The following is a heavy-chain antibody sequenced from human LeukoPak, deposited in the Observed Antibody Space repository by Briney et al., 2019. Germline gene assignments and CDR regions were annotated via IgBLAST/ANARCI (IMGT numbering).Heavy chain of an antibody. V-gene: IGHV3-33*01. Sequence: PGGSLRLSCAASGFTFRNFGMHWVRQAPGKGLEWVAVIWYDGNNKYYADSVKGRFTISRDNSKNTLYLQMESLRAEDTAVYYCARDYHGLDYWGQGTLVTVSS. CDR1: GFTFRNFG. J-gene: IGHJ4*02. CDR3: ARDYHGLDY. D-gene: IGHD2-2*01. CDR2: IWYDGNNK.